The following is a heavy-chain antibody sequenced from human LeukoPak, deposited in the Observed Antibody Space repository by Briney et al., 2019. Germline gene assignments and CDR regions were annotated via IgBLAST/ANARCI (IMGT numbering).Heavy chain of an antibody. Sequence: GGSLRLSCAASGFTFSDYYMSWIRQAPGKGLEWVSYISSSGSTIYYADSVKGRFTISRDNAKNSLYLQMNSLRAEDTAVYYCARDKILPAPAATPQGACFDYWGQGTLVTVSS. CDR2: ISSSGSTI. CDR1: GFTFSDYY. J-gene: IGHJ4*02. CDR3: ARDKILPAPAATPQGACFDY. D-gene: IGHD2-2*02. V-gene: IGHV3-11*04.